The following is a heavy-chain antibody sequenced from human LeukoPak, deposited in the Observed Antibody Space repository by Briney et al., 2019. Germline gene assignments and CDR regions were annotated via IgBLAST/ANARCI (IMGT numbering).Heavy chain of an antibody. CDR3: ARTNGLRDAYDF. Sequence: HAGGSLRLSCAASGFIFSSYAMSWVRQAPGKGLEWVSIISTSGGSAYFADSVKGRFTISRDNSKNTLYLQMNSLRAEDTAIYYCARTNGLRDAYDFWGQGRMVTVSS. J-gene: IGHJ3*01. CDR1: GFIFSSYA. CDR2: ISTSGGSA. V-gene: IGHV3-23*01. D-gene: IGHD1/OR15-1a*01.